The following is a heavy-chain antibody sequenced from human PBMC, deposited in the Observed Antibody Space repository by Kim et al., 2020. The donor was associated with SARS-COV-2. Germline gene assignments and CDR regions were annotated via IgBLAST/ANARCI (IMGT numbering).Heavy chain of an antibody. J-gene: IGHJ6*02. CDR3: AGGYSGYELPYYYYGMDV. V-gene: IGHV1-69*13. CDR2: IIPIFGTA. CDR1: GGTFSSYA. Sequence: SVKVSCKASGGTFSSYAISWVRQAPGQGLEWMGGIIPIFGTANYAQKFQGRVTITADESTSTAYMELSSLRSEDTAVYYCAGGYSGYELPYYYYGMDVWGQGTTVTVSS. D-gene: IGHD5-12*01.